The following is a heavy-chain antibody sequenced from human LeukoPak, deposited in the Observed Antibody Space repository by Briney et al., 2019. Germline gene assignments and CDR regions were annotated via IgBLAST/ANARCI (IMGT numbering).Heavy chain of an antibody. CDR3: ASPSLWLDQSEGMDV. V-gene: IGHV1-46*01. D-gene: IGHD6-19*01. CDR2: INPSGGST. J-gene: IGHJ6*02. CDR1: GYTFTSYY. Sequence: ASVKVSCKASGYTFTSYYMHWVRQAPGQGLEWMGIINPSGGSTSYAQKFQGRVTMTRDTSTSTAYMELSSLRSEDTAVYYCASPSLWLDQSEGMDVWGQGTTVTVSS.